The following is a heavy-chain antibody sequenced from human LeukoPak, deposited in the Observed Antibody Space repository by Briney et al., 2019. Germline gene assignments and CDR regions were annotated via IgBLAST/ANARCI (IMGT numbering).Heavy chain of an antibody. CDR3: ATGSAASVTPLHY. CDR1: GGSFRIYP. Sequence: VASVKVSCKASGGSFRIYPISWVRHAPGQGLEWMGGIIPVFNTIDYAQKFLGRVTITTDESTGTVFMELSSLRSEDTAVYYCATGSAASVTPLHYWGQGTLVTVSS. V-gene: IGHV1-69*05. D-gene: IGHD2-15*01. CDR2: IIPVFNTI. J-gene: IGHJ4*02.